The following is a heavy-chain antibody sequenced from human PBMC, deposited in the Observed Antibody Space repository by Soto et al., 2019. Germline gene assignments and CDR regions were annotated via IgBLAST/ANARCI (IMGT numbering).Heavy chain of an antibody. J-gene: IGHJ6*02. CDR2: ISYDGSNK. CDR3: AKGLRYHDYYYYGMDV. CDR1: GFTFSSYG. D-gene: IGHD3-9*01. V-gene: IGHV3-30*18. Sequence: LGGSLRLSCAASGFTFSSYGMHWVRQAPGKGLEWVAVISYDGSNKYYADSVKGRFTISRDNSKNTLYLQMNSLRAEDTAVYYCAKGLRYHDYYYYGMDVWGQGTTVTVSS.